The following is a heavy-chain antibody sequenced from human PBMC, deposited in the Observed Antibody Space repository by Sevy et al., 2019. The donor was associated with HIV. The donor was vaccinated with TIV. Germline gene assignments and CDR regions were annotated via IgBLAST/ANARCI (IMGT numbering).Heavy chain of an antibody. D-gene: IGHD2-15*01. CDR2: IYSGGST. V-gene: IGHV3-53*05. CDR1: GFTVSSNY. CDR3: ARDLGSSGNGLDV. J-gene: IGHJ6*02. Sequence: GGSLRLSCAASGFTVSSNYMSWVRQAPGKGLEWVSVIYSGGSTYYADSVKGRFTISRDNSKNTLYLQMNSLRPEDTAVYYCARDLGSSGNGLDVWGQGTTVTVSS.